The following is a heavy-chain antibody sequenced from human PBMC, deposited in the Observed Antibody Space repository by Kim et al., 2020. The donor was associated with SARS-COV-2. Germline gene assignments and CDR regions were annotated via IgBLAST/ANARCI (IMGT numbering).Heavy chain of an antibody. CDR3: ARDRKKYYYGSGSYPPLLGIYSGMDV. J-gene: IGHJ6*02. V-gene: IGHV3-30*04. CDR1: GFTFSSYA. CDR2: ISYDGSNK. Sequence: GGSLRLSCAASGFTFSSYAMHWVRQAPGKGLEWVAVISYDGSNKYYADSVKGRFTISRDNSKNTLYLQMNSLRAEDTAVYYCARDRKKYYYGSGSYPPLLGIYSGMDVWGQGTTVTVSS. D-gene: IGHD3-10*01.